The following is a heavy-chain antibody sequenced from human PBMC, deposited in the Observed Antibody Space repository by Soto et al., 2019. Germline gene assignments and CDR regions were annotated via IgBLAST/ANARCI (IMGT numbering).Heavy chain of an antibody. J-gene: IGHJ6*02. Sequence: ASVKVSCKASGYTFTSYGISWVRQAPGQGLECMGWISAYTGNTNYAQKLQGRVTMTRDTSTSTAYMELRSLRFDDTAVYYCARDGRYSYGFYYYYYGMDVWGQGTTVTVSS. D-gene: IGHD5-18*01. CDR2: ISAYTGNT. CDR3: ARDGRYSYGFYYYYYGMDV. V-gene: IGHV1-18*01. CDR1: GYTFTSYG.